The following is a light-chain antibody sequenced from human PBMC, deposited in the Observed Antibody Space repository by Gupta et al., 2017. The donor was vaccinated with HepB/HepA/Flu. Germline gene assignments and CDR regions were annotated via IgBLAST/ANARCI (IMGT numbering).Light chain of an antibody. CDR3: QAWDSSTVV. CDR1: KLGDKY. CDR2: QDS. V-gene: IGLV3-1*01. J-gene: IGLJ2*01. Sequence: SYALTQPTSVPVSPGQTASITCSGDKLGDKYACWYQQKPGQSPVLVIYQDSKRPSGIPERFSGSNSGNTATLTISGTQAMDEADYYCQAWDSSTVVFGGGTKLTVL.